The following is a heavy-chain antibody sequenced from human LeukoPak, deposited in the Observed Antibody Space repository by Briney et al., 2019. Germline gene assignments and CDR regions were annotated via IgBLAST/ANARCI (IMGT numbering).Heavy chain of an antibody. CDR3: AELGITMIGGV. Sequence: PGGSLRLSCAASGFTFSSYSMNWVRQAPGKGLEWVSSISSSSSYIYYADSMKGRFTISRDNAKNSLYLQMNSLRAEDTALYYCAELGITMIGGVWGKGTTVTISS. V-gene: IGHV3-21*01. CDR1: GFTFSSYS. CDR2: ISSSSSYI. J-gene: IGHJ6*04. D-gene: IGHD3-10*02.